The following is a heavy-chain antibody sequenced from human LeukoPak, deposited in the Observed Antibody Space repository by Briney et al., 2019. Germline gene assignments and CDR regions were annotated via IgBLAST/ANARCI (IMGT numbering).Heavy chain of an antibody. Sequence: SETLSLTCTVSGGSISSSSYYWGWIRQPPGKGLEWIGSIYYSGSTYYNPSLKSRVTISVDTSKNQFSLKLSSVTAADTAVYYCARVKVYSGYDYLDYWGQGTLVTVSS. CDR1: GGSISSSSYY. V-gene: IGHV4-39*07. CDR2: IYYSGST. D-gene: IGHD5-12*01. CDR3: ARVKVYSGYDYLDY. J-gene: IGHJ4*02.